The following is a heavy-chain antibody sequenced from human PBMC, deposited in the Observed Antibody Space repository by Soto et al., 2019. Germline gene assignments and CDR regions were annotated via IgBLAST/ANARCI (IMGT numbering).Heavy chain of an antibody. J-gene: IGHJ6*02. CDR2: INHRGST. CDR3: AREIAVAPYYYYGMDV. CDR1: GGSFSGYY. V-gene: IGHV4-34*01. D-gene: IGHD6-19*01. Sequence: PSETLSLTCAVYGGSFSGYYWSWIRQPPGKGLEWIGEINHRGSTNYNPSLKSRVTISVDTSKNQFSLKLSSVTAADTAVYYCAREIAVAPYYYYGMDVWGQGTTVTVSS.